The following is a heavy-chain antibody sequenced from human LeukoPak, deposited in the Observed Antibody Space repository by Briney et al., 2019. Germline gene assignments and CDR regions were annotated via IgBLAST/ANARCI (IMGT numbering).Heavy chain of an antibody. V-gene: IGHV3-23*01. CDR3: AKEEGDIVVVPAAYDY. Sequence: PGGSLRLSCAASGFTFSTYAMNWVRQAPGKRLEWVSSITGSGRDTYYAGSVKGRITISRDNSRNTLYLQMNSLRAEDTAVYYCAKEEGDIVVVPAAYDYWGQGTLVTVSS. CDR2: ITGSGRDT. D-gene: IGHD2-2*01. CDR1: GFTFSTYA. J-gene: IGHJ4*02.